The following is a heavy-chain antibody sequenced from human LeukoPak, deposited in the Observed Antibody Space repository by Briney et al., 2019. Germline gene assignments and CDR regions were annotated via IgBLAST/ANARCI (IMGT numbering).Heavy chain of an antibody. CDR1: GFTFSSYS. CDR3: AKDLRHSSGYYGTDAFDI. J-gene: IGHJ3*02. D-gene: IGHD3-22*01. Sequence: GGSLRLSSAASGFTFSSYSLNWVRQAPGKRLEWVSAISGSGGSTYYADSVKGRFTISQDNSKNTLYLQMNSLRAEDTAVYYCAKDLRHSSGYYGTDAFDIWGQGTMVTVSS. CDR2: ISGSGGST. V-gene: IGHV3-23*01.